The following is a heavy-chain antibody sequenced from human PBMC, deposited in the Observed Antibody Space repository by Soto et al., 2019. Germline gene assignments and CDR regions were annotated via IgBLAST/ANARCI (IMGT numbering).Heavy chain of an antibody. D-gene: IGHD3-10*01. Sequence: ASVKVSCKASGYTFNNYGITWVRQAPGQGLEWLGWISVYNGNKNYAKKVQGRVSMTADTSTSTAHMELRSLQSDDTAVYFCARVAITLIRGLKVDFYSMDVWGQGTTVTVSS. CDR1: GYTFNNYG. CDR2: ISVYNGNK. V-gene: IGHV1-18*01. CDR3: ARVAITLIRGLKVDFYSMDV. J-gene: IGHJ6*02.